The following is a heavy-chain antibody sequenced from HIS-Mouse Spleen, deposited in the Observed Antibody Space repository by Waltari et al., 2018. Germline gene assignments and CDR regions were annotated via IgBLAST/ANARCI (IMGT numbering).Heavy chain of an antibody. Sequence: QLHLQESGPGLVKPSETLSLTCTVSGCSISSSTYYWGWIRPPPGKGLEWIGSIYYSGSTYYNPSLKSRVTISVDTSKNQFSLKLSSVTAADTAVYYCAREIPYSSSWYDWYFDLWGRGTLVTVYS. V-gene: IGHV4-39*07. CDR1: GCSISSSTYY. J-gene: IGHJ2*01. CDR3: AREIPYSSSWYDWYFDL. D-gene: IGHD6-13*01. CDR2: IYYSGST.